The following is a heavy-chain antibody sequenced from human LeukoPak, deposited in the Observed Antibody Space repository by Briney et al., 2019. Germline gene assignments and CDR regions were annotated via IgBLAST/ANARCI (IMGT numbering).Heavy chain of an antibody. J-gene: IGHJ4*02. CDR1: GFTFSSYA. Sequence: GRSLGLSCAASGFTFSSYAMHWVRQAPGKGLEWVAVISYDGSNKYYADSVKGRFTISRDNSKNTLYLQMNSLRAEDTAVYYCADVGNYWGQGTLVTVSS. CDR3: ADVGNY. CDR2: ISYDGSNK. D-gene: IGHD1-26*01. V-gene: IGHV3-30-3*01.